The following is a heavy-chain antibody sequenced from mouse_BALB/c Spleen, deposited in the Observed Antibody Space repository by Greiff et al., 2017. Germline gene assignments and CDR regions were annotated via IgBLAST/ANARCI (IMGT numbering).Heavy chain of an antibody. V-gene: IGHV5-12-2*01. CDR1: GFTFSSYT. CDR3: ARFYYGYDGWYFDV. CDR2: ISNGGGST. Sequence: DVKLVESGGGLVQPGGSLKLSCAASGFTFSSYTMSWVRQTPEKRLEWVAYISNGGGSTYYPDTVKGRFTISRDNAKNTLYLQMSSLKSEDTAMYYCARFYYGYDGWYFDVWGAGTTVTVSS. J-gene: IGHJ1*01. D-gene: IGHD2-2*01.